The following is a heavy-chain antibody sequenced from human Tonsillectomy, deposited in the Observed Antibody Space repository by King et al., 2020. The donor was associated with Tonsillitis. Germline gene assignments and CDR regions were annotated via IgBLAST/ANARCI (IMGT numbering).Heavy chain of an antibody. D-gene: IGHD3-3*01. CDR1: GFSLTTSGMG. Sequence: ITLKESGPTLVKPTQTLTLTCTFSGFSLTTSGMGVGWIRQPPGKALEWLALIYWDNDQRYSPSLHSRLTITKDTSKNQVVLTMANMDPVDTATYYCAHTERSDFWSDYFWFDPWGPGILVTVSS. J-gene: IGHJ5*02. CDR2: IYWDNDQ. V-gene: IGHV2-5*02. CDR3: AHTERSDFWSDYFWFDP.